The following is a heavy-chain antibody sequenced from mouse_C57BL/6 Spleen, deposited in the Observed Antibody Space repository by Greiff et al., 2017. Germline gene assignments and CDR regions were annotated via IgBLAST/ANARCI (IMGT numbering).Heavy chain of an antibody. J-gene: IGHJ4*01. CDR2: ISPGSGGT. CDR1: GYAFTNYL. CDR3: ARGRLRRGAMDY. Sequence: VQLLESGAELVGPGTSVKVSCKASGYAFTNYLIEWVKPRPGQGLEWIGVISPGSGGTNYNEKFKGKGTRTADKSSSTAYMQLNSLTSEDSAVYFCARGRLRRGAMDYWGQGTSVTVSS. V-gene: IGHV1-54*01. D-gene: IGHD2-2*01.